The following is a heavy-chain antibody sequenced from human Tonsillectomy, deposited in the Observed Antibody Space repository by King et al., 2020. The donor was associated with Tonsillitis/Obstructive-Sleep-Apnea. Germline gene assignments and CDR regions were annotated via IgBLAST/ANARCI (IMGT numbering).Heavy chain of an antibody. Sequence: QLQESGPGLVKPSETLSLTCTVSGGSISSYYWSWIRQPPGKGLEWIGFIYYSGSTKYNPSLKSRVTISVDTSKSQFSLKLSSVTAADTALYYCAREALDAFDIWGQGTMVTVSS. CDR2: IYYSGST. J-gene: IGHJ3*02. CDR1: GGSISSYY. CDR3: AREALDAFDI. V-gene: IGHV4-59*01.